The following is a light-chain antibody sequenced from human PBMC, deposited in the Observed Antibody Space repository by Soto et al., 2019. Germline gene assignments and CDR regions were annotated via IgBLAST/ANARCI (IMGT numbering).Light chain of an antibody. CDR2: GAS. Sequence: EIVMTQSPATLSVSPGERATLSCRASQSVSSNLAWYQQKPGQAPRLLIYGASTRATGIPARFSGSGSGTKLTLTISSLESEDFAVYYWQQYNNWPPFTFGRGTKVDIK. CDR1: QSVSSN. V-gene: IGKV3-15*01. J-gene: IGKJ3*01. CDR3: QQYNNWPPFT.